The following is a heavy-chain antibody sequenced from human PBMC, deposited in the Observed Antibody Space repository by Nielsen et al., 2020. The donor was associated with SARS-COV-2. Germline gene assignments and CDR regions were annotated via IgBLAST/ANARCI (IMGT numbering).Heavy chain of an antibody. CDR2: IYHSGST. D-gene: IGHD3-10*01. Sequence: SETLSLTCAVSGGSISSSNWWSWVRQPPGKGLEWIGEIYHSGSTNYNPSLKSRVTISVDKSKNQFSLKLSSATAADTAVYYCASRDYYYYYGMDVWGQGTTVTVSS. CDR1: GGSISSSNW. J-gene: IGHJ6*02. V-gene: IGHV4-4*02. CDR3: ASRDYYYYYGMDV.